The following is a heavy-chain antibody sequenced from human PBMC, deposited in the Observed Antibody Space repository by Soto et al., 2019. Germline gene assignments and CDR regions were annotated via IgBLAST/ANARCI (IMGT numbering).Heavy chain of an antibody. CDR3: AKDFYVAGWYNYFDP. Sequence: QVHLVESGGGVVQPGRSLRLSCAASGFTFSTTGMHWVRQAPGKGLEWVAMISHDGGAKHYTDSVKGRFTISRDTSENTLYLQMNSLRPEDTAMYHCAKDFYVAGWYNYFDPWGQGTLVTVSS. J-gene: IGHJ5*02. D-gene: IGHD6-19*01. CDR1: GFTFSTTG. CDR2: ISHDGGAK. V-gene: IGHV3-30*18.